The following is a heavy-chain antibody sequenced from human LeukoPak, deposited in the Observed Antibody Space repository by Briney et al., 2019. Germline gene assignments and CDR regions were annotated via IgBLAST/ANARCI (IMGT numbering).Heavy chain of an antibody. J-gene: IGHJ4*02. V-gene: IGHV3-74*01. CDR3: TRPESSSSLACDH. CDR1: GFSFSSYW. CDR2: INSDGSST. D-gene: IGHD2-2*01. Sequence: GGSLRLSCVASGFSFSSYWMHWVRQGPGKGLVCVSRINSDGSSTTYADSVKGRFIISRDNAKNTLYLQMNSLRAEDTAVYYCTRPESSSSLACDHWGQGTLVTVSS.